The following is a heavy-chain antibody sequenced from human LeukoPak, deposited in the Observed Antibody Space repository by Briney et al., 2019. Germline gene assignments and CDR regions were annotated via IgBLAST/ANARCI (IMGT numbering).Heavy chain of an antibody. CDR3: ARDIAAAGTRGIHNWFDP. J-gene: IGHJ5*02. D-gene: IGHD6-13*01. Sequence: ASVKVSCKASGYTFTSYGISWVRQAPGQGLEWMGWITPYNGNTNYAQKLQGRVTMTTDTSTSTAYMELRSLRSDDTAVYYCARDIAAAGTRGIHNWFDPWGQGTLVTVSS. CDR2: ITPYNGNT. V-gene: IGHV1-18*01. CDR1: GYTFTSYG.